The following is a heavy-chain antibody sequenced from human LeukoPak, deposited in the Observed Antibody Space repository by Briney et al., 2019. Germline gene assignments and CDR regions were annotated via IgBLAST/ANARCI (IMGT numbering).Heavy chain of an antibody. CDR2: ISGDGNT. Sequence: PGGSLRLSCAASGFTFDDYAMHWVRQAPGKGLEWVSLISGDGNTYYADSVKGRFTISRDNSKNSLYLQMDSLRTEDTALYYCAKAPGYYYSYYIDVWGKGTTVTVSS. J-gene: IGHJ6*03. CDR3: AKAPGYYYSYYIDV. CDR1: GFTFDDYA. V-gene: IGHV3-43*02.